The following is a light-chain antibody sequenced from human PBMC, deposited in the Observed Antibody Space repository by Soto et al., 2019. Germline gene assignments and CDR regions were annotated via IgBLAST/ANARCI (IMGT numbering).Light chain of an antibody. CDR3: SSYAGSNTWV. Sequence: QSALTQPASVSGSPGQSITISCTGTSSDVGNYKYVSWYQQHPGKAPKLMIYEVSNRPSGVSNRFSGSKSGNTASLTISGLQAEDEAHYYCSSYAGSNTWVFGGGTKLTVL. V-gene: IGLV2-14*01. CDR2: EVS. CDR1: SSDVGNYKY. J-gene: IGLJ3*02.